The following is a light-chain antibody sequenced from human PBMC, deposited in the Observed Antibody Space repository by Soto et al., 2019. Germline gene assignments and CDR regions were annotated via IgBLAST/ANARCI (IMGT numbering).Light chain of an antibody. CDR3: QSFDTRLNSEV. V-gene: IGLV1-40*01. J-gene: IGLJ2*01. CDR2: GNN. Sequence: QSVVTQPPSVSGAPGQRVTISCTGSSSNIGAGYDVHWYQQFPGTAPKLLIYGNNNRPSGVTDRFSGSKSGTSASLAITGLQAEDEADYYCQSFDTRLNSEVFGGGTKLTVL. CDR1: SSNIGAGYD.